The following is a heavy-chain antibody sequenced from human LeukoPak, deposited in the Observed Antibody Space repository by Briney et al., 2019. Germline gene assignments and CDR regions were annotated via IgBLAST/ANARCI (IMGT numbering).Heavy chain of an antibody. D-gene: IGHD3-16*01. CDR1: GGSIIISNYY. CDR2: SSYAGHT. Sequence: PSETLSLTCTVSGGSIIISNYYWSWIRQPPGKGLEWIGSSSYAGHTYYNPSLQSRVTISVDTSKNQFSLKLASVTAADTAIYYCARDTYLYRGGSDYWGRGTLVTVSS. V-gene: IGHV4-39*02. J-gene: IGHJ4*02. CDR3: ARDTYLYRGGSDY.